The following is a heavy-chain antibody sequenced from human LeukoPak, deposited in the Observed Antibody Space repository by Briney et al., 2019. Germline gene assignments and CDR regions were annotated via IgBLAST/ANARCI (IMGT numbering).Heavy chain of an antibody. D-gene: IGHD6-13*01. J-gene: IGHJ6*02. CDR3: ARDWYSSSWQGYYYYYYGMDV. Sequence: GRSLRLSCAASGFTFSSYGMDWVRQAPGKGLEWVAFIWYDGSNKYYADSVKGRFTISRDNSKNTLYLQMNSLRAEDTAVYYCARDWYSSSWQGYYYYYYGMDVWGQGTTVTVSS. V-gene: IGHV3-33*01. CDR1: GFTFSSYG. CDR2: IWYDGSNK.